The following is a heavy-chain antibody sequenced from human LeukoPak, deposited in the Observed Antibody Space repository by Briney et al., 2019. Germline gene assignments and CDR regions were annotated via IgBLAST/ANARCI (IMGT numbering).Heavy chain of an antibody. V-gene: IGHV3-23*01. Sequence: GGSLGLSCAASGFTFSSYAMSWVRQAPGKGLGWVSAISGSGGSTYYADSVKGRFTISRDNSKNTLYLQMNSLRAEDTAVYCCAKDFRTMIVVVVIDYWGQGTLVTVSS. J-gene: IGHJ4*02. CDR2: ISGSGGST. CDR3: AKDFRTMIVVVVIDY. CDR1: GFTFSSYA. D-gene: IGHD3-22*01.